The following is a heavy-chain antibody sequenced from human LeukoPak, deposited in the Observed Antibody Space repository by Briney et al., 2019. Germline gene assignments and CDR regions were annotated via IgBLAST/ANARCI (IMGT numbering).Heavy chain of an antibody. CDR2: IYHSGST. Sequence: SETLSLTCAVSGYSISSGYYWGWIRQPPGKRLEWIGSIYHSGSTYYNPSLKSRVTISVDTSKNQFSLKLSSVTAADTAVYYCARRGAFDIWGQGTMVTVSS. CDR3: ARRGAFDI. CDR1: GYSISSGYY. J-gene: IGHJ3*02. D-gene: IGHD3-10*01. V-gene: IGHV4-38-2*01.